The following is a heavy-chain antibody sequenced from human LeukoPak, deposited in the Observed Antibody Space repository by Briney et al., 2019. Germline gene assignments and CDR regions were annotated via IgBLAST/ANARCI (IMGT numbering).Heavy chain of an antibody. J-gene: IGHJ6*02. Sequence: AGGSLRLSCAASGFTFNSYVMSWVRLAPGKGLEWVSVVSGSGGSTYYADSVRGRFTISRDNSKNTLFLQMNSLRAEDTAVYYCAKNYDILTGYWYYGMNVWGQGATVTVSS. CDR2: VSGSGGST. D-gene: IGHD3-9*01. CDR1: GFTFNSYV. V-gene: IGHV3-23*01. CDR3: AKNYDILTGYWYYGMNV.